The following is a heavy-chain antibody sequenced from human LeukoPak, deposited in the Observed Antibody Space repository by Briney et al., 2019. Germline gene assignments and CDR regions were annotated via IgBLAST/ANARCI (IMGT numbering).Heavy chain of an antibody. CDR1: GFTFSSYS. J-gene: IGHJ4*02. V-gene: IGHV3-21*01. CDR2: ISTSGSYT. Sequence: PGGSLRLSCAGSGFTFSSYSMNWVRQAPGKGLEWVSSISTSGSYTYYADSVKGRFTISRDNAKNSLYLQMNSLRADDTAVYYCVRGAPFDYWGQGTLVTVSS. CDR3: VRGAPFDY.